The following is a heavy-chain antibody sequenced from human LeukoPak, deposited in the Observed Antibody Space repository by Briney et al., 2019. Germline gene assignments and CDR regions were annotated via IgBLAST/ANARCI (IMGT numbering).Heavy chain of an antibody. V-gene: IGHV1-2*02. CDR2: INPNSGGT. Sequence: GASVKVSCKASGYTFTGYYMHWVRRAPGQGLAWMGCINPNSGGTNYAQKFQGRVTMTRDTSISTAYMELSRLRSDDTAVYYCARDRYCSSTSCFDPGYYYGMDVWGQGTTVTVSS. CDR1: GYTFTGYY. CDR3: ARDRYCSSTSCFDPGYYYGMDV. J-gene: IGHJ6*02. D-gene: IGHD2-2*01.